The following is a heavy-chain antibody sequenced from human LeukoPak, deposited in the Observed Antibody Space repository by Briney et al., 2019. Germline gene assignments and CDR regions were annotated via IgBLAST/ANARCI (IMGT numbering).Heavy chain of an antibody. Sequence: GGSLRLSCAASGFTFHHYSMHWVRQPPGKGLEWVSLISWDRGITYYADSVRGQFTISRDNSKNSLSLEMNSLRTEDTALYYCAKDSNTGGYSFGSWGQGTLVTVTS. CDR3: AKDSNTGGYSFGS. CDR2: ISWDRGIT. D-gene: IGHD5-12*01. V-gene: IGHV3-43*01. J-gene: IGHJ4*02. CDR1: GFTFHHYS.